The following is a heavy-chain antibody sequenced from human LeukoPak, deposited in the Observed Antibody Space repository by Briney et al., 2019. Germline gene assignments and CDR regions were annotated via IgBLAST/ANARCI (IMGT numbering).Heavy chain of an antibody. Sequence: GGSLRLSCAVSGFTFSSYAMRWVRQAPGKGLEWVSAISGSGGSTYYADSVKGRFAISRDNSKNTLYLQMNSLRAEDTAVYYCAKDGPGWPGDYWGQGTLVTVSS. J-gene: IGHJ4*02. CDR2: ISGSGGST. CDR1: GFTFSSYA. D-gene: IGHD6-19*01. V-gene: IGHV3-23*01. CDR3: AKDGPGWPGDY.